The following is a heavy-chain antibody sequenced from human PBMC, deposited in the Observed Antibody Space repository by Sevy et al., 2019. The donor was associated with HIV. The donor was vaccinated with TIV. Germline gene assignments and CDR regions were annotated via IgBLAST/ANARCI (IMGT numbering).Heavy chain of an antibody. CDR2: IYPGDSDT. Sequence: GESLKISCKGSGYSFTSYWIGWVRQMPGKGLEWMGIIYPGDSDTRYSPSFQGQVTISAVKSISTAYLQWSSLKASDTAMYYCARRGYLRGLRSRGNYYYYYYMDVWGKGTTVTVSS. CDR1: GYSFTSYW. J-gene: IGHJ6*03. V-gene: IGHV5-51*01. CDR3: ARRGYLRGLRSRGNYYYYYYMDV. D-gene: IGHD4-17*01.